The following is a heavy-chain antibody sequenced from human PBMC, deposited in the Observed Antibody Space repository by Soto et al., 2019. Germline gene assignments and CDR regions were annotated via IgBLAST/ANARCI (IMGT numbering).Heavy chain of an antibody. CDR1: GFTFSDYY. CDR3: ARDGEGAAADAFDI. V-gene: IGHV3-11*01. Sequence: GSLRLSCAASGFTFSDYYMSWIRQAPGKGLEWVSYISSSGSTIYYADPVKGRFTISRDNAKNSLYLQMNSLRAEDTAVYYCARDGEGAAADAFDIWGQGTMVTVSS. CDR2: ISSSGSTI. J-gene: IGHJ3*02. D-gene: IGHD2-2*01.